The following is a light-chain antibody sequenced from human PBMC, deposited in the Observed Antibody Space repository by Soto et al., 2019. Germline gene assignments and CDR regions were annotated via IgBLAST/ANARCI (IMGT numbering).Light chain of an antibody. CDR3: QQYNSYSPWT. J-gene: IGKJ1*01. CDR2: KAS. Sequence: DIQMTQSPSTLSASVGDRVTITCRAIQSISSWLAWYQQKPGKAPKLLIYKASSLESGVPSRFSGSGSGTEFTLTISSLQPDDFATYYCQQYNSYSPWTFGQGTKVDI. CDR1: QSISSW. V-gene: IGKV1-5*03.